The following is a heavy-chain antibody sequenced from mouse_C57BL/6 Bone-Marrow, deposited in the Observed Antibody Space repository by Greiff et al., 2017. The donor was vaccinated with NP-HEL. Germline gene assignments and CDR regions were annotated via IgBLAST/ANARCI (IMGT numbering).Heavy chain of an antibody. CDR1: GYSITSGYY. Sequence: EVKLQESGPGLVKPSQSLSLTCSVTGYSITSGYYWNWIRQFPGNKLEWIGYISYDGSNNYNPSLKNRISITRDTSNNQFFLKLNSVTTEDTATYYCARSFDYYGSSRPGFACWGQGTLVTVSA. V-gene: IGHV3-6*01. J-gene: IGHJ3*01. D-gene: IGHD1-1*01. CDR2: ISYDGSN. CDR3: ARSFDYYGSSRPGFAC.